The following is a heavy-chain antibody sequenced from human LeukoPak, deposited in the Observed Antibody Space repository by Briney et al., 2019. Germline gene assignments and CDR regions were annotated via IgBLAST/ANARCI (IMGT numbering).Heavy chain of an antibody. V-gene: IGHV1-18*01. CDR2: ISAYNGNT. D-gene: IGHD1-26*01. Sequence: GASVKVSCKSSGYTFTSYGISWVRQAPGQGLEWMGWISAYNGNTNYAQKLQGRVTMTTDTSTSTAYMELRSLRSDDTAVYYCARDSYYDTMSHPRNFDYWGQGTLVTVSS. CDR3: ARDSYYDTMSHPRNFDY. CDR1: GYTFTSYG. J-gene: IGHJ4*02.